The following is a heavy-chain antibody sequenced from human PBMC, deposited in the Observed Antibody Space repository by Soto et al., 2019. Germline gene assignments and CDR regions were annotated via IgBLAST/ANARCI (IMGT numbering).Heavy chain of an antibody. V-gene: IGHV1-18*01. Sequence: QVQLVQSAAEVKKPGASVKVTCKASGYTFIRYGITWVRQATGQGLEWVGWISPYNDYTEYAQKFQRRVTMTTDTSSRTVTMALGGLRSDDTAVYYCARWGYYDNFWKKLNEYGLDVWGQGNTVTVSS. CDR2: ISPYNDYT. CDR3: ARWGYYDNFWKKLNEYGLDV. J-gene: IGHJ6*02. D-gene: IGHD3-16*01. CDR1: GYTFIRYG.